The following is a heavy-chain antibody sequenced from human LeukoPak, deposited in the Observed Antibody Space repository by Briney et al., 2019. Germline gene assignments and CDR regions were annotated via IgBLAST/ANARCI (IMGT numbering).Heavy chain of an antibody. CDR1: GVSISSSNW. CDR3: ARWEKYYYDSSGHADY. J-gene: IGHJ4*02. D-gene: IGHD3-22*01. V-gene: IGHV4-4*02. CDR2: IYHSGST. Sequence: SETLSLTCAVSGVSISSSNWWSWVRQPPGKGLEWIGEIYHSGSTNYNPSLKSRVTISVDKSKNQFSLKLSSVTAADTAVYYCARWEKYYYDSSGHADYWGQGTLVTVSS.